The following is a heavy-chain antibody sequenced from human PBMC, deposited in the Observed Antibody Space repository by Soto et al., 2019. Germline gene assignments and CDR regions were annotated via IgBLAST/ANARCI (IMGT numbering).Heavy chain of an antibody. J-gene: IGHJ6*02. V-gene: IGHV4-39*01. CDR1: GGSISSSSYY. D-gene: IGHD3-22*01. CDR2: IYYSGST. Sequence: PSETLSLTCTVSGGSISSSSYYWGWIRQPPGKGLEWIGSIYYSGSTYYNPSLKSRVTISVDTSKNQFSLKLSSVTAADTAVYYCARIGCDSSGYYYYYYCMVVSGQRTMVSVSS. CDR3: ARIGCDSSGYYYYYYCMVV.